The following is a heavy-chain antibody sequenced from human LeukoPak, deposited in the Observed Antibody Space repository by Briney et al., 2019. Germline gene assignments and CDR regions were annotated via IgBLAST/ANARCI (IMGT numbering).Heavy chain of an antibody. J-gene: IGHJ3*02. CDR1: GFTFSSYW. Sequence: GGSLRLSCAASGFTFSSYWMHWVRQAPGKGLLWVSRINSDGSVTTYADSVKGRFTISRDNAKNTVYLQMNSLRVEDTAVYYCARWGSELPDDAFDIWGQGTMVTVSS. CDR2: INSDGSVT. CDR3: ARWGSELPDDAFDI. V-gene: IGHV3-74*01. D-gene: IGHD6-25*01.